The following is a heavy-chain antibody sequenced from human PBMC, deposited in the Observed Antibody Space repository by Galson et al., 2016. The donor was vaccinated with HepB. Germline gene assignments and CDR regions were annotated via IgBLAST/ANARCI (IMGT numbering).Heavy chain of an antibody. V-gene: IGHV1-46*01. Sequence: SVKVSCKASGYTFTTYHMHWVRQAPGQGLEWMGIFNPNGGSASYSPKFQGRVTLTRDTSTSTVYMELSSLKSDDTALYYCSTGGGYNWFDPWGQGTLVTVAS. CDR3: STGGGYNWFDP. D-gene: IGHD6-25*01. CDR1: GYTFTTYH. CDR2: FNPNGGSA. J-gene: IGHJ5*02.